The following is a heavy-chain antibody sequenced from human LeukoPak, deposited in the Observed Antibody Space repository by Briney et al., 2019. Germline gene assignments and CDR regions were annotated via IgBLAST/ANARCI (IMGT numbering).Heavy chain of an antibody. D-gene: IGHD2-15*01. Sequence: GGSLRLSCAASGFTFSSYSMNWVRQAPGKGLEWVSYISSSGTIYYADSVKGRFTISRDNAKNSLYLQMNSLRAEDTAVYYCAREHLYCSGGSCYSYYYYYMDVWGKGTTVTVSS. CDR3: AREHLYCSGGSCYSYYYYYMDV. J-gene: IGHJ6*03. CDR1: GFTFSSYS. CDR2: ISSSGTI. V-gene: IGHV3-48*01.